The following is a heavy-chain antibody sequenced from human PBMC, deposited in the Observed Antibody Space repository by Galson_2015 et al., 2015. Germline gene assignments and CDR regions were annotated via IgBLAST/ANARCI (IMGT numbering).Heavy chain of an antibody. Sequence: KVSCKASGGTFSSYAISWVRQAPGQGLEWMGGITPIFGTANYAQKFQGRVTITADESTSTAYMELSSLRSEDTAVYYCARANPVARVGDYYDSSGCFQHWGQGTLVTVSS. D-gene: IGHD3-22*01. CDR3: ARANPVARVGDYYDSSGCFQH. V-gene: IGHV1-69*01. CDR1: GGTFSSYA. J-gene: IGHJ1*01. CDR2: ITPIFGTA.